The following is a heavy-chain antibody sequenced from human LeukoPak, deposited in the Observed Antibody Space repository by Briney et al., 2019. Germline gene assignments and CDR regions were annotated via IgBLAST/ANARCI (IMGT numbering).Heavy chain of an antibody. D-gene: IGHD2-8*01. CDR2: ISLTGLT. Sequence: PSETLSFTCGVSGGSISSTNWWSWVRQSPGQGLEWIGEISLTGLTNYNPSLKSRVTMALDKSKNHLSLNLTSVTAADTAVYYCSRENGAFSPFGYWGQGTLVTVSS. CDR3: SRENGAFSPFGY. CDR1: GGSISSTNW. V-gene: IGHV4-4*02. J-gene: IGHJ4*02.